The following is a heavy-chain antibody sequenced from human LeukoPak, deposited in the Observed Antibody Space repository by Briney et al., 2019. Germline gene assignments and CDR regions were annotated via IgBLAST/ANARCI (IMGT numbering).Heavy chain of an antibody. V-gene: IGHV3-9*01. D-gene: IGHD6-13*01. CDR1: GFTFDDYA. CDR2: ISWNSGSI. J-gene: IGHJ4*02. CDR3: ALLGTAAGDC. Sequence: SLRLSCAASGFTFDDYAMHWVRQAPGKGLEWVSGISWNSGSIGYADSVKGRFTISRDNAKNSLYLQMNSLRAEDTALYYCALLGTAAGDCWGQGTLVTVSS.